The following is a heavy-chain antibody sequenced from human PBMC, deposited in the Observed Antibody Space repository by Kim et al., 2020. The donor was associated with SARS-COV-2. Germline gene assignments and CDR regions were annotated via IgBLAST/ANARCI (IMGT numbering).Heavy chain of an antibody. D-gene: IGHD3-10*01. J-gene: IGHJ3*02. Sequence: GGSLRLSCAASGFTFSSYAMHWVRQAPGKGLEWVAVIWHDGSEEYYADSVKGRFTISRDNSRSTLYLQVHSLRVDDTAVYYCATERGGNAFDMWGQGTMV. CDR1: GFTFSSYA. CDR2: IWHDGSEE. CDR3: ATERGGNAFDM. V-gene: IGHV3-33*01.